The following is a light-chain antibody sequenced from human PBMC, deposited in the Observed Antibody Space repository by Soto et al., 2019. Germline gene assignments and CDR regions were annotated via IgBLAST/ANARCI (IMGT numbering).Light chain of an antibody. CDR1: TGAVTSGHY. V-gene: IGLV7-46*01. CDR3: LLSYSGARV. CDR2: DAT. Sequence: QAVVTQVPSLTVSPGGTVTLTCGSSTGAVTSGHYPYWFQQKPGQAPRTLICDATNKHSWTPARFSGSLLGGKAALTLSGAQPEEEAEYYCLLSYSGARVFGGGTKLTVL. J-gene: IGLJ3*02.